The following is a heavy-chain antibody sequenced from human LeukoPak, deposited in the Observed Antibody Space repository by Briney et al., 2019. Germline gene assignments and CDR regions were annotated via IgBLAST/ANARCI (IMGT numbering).Heavy chain of an antibody. D-gene: IGHD5-18*01. CDR3: ARDVDTAMVTVFAATGFDY. CDR2: ISYDGSNK. J-gene: IGHJ4*02. Sequence: PGGSLRLSCAASGFTFSSYAMHWVRQAPGKGLEWVAVISYDGSNKYYADSVKGRFTISRDNSKNTLYLQMNSLRAEDTAVYYCARDVDTAMVTVFAATGFDYWGQGTLVTVSS. CDR1: GFTFSSYA. V-gene: IGHV3-30-3*01.